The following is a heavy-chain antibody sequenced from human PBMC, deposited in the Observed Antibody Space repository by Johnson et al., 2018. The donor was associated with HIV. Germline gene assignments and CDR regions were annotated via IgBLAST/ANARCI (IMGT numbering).Heavy chain of an antibody. J-gene: IGHJ3*02. CDR3: ASGWGIAASDAFDI. D-gene: IGHD6-13*01. Sequence: VLLVESGGGVVRPGGSLRLSCAASGFTFDDYGMSWVRQAPGKGLEWVSGISWNGGSTGYADSVKGRFTISRDNAKNSLYLQMNSLRAEDTAVYYCASGWGIAASDAFDIWGQGTMVIVSS. CDR1: GFTFDDYG. CDR2: ISWNGGST. V-gene: IGHV3-20*04.